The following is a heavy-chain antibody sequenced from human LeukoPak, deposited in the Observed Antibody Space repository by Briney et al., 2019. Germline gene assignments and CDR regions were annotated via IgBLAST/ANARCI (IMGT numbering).Heavy chain of an antibody. V-gene: IGHV3-7*01. CDR2: IRQDASEK. J-gene: IGHJ4*02. D-gene: IGHD3-9*01. CDR3: ARDLRYFDWSPFDY. CDR1: GFTFSNYY. Sequence: PGGSLRLSCVASGFTFSNYYMSWVRQGPGKGLEWVANIRQDASEKYYVDSVKGRFTISRDNAKNSLYLQMNSLRAEDTAVYYCARDLRYFDWSPFDYWGQGTLVTVSS.